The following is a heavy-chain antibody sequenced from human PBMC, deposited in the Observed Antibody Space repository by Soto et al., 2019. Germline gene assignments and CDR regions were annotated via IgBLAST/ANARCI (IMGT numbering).Heavy chain of an antibody. V-gene: IGHV3-30*18. J-gene: IGHJ4*02. CDR1: GFTFSSYG. Sequence: GGSLRLSCAASGFTFSSYGMHWVRQAPGKGLEWVAVISYDGSNKYYADSVKGRFTISRDNSKNTLYLQMNSLRAEDTAVYYCAKASGGDYIFDYWGQGTLVTVSS. CDR2: ISYDGSNK. D-gene: IGHD4-17*01. CDR3: AKASGGDYIFDY.